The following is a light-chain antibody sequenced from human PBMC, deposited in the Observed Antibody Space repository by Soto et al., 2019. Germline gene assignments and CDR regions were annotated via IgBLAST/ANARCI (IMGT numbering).Light chain of an antibody. CDR2: DVN. J-gene: IGLJ1*01. CDR3: YSYAGSLTFV. Sequence: QSVLTQPRSVSGSPGQSVTISCTGTSSDVGGYEYVSWYQQLPDKAPRLIIYDVNKRPSGVPDRFSGSRSGSTASLTISGLQAEDEADYYCYSYAGSLTFVFATGTKLTVL. V-gene: IGLV2-11*01. CDR1: SSDVGGYEY.